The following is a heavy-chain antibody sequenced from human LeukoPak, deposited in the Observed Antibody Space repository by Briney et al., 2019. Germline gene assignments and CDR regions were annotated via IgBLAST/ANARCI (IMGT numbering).Heavy chain of an antibody. Sequence: GGSLTLLCAASGHTFRRYDMLWPRHAPGKGLVWVSDICGSCGSTYYAHSVKGRLPISRDNSNNTLSTQMHSLRAEDTAVYYLVKDKRVVGATSFYYWGERTLWTVSS. CDR3: VKDKRVVGATSFYY. CDR2: ICGSCGST. J-gene: IGHJ4*02. CDR1: GHTFRRYD. D-gene: IGHD1-26*01. V-gene: IGHV3-23*01.